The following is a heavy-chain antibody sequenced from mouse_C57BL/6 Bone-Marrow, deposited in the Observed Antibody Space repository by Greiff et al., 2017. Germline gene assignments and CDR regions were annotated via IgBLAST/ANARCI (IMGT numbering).Heavy chain of an antibody. D-gene: IGHD2-5*01. CDR2: ILPGSGST. J-gene: IGHJ1*03. CDR1: GYTFTGYW. V-gene: IGHV1-9*01. CDR3: AREGVYSNYVYWYFDV. Sequence: VKLQESGAELMKPGASVKISCKATGYTFTGYWIEWVKQRPGHGLEWLGEILPGSGSTKYNEKFKGKATFTADTSSNTAYMQLSSLTTEDSSIYYCAREGVYSNYVYWYFDVWGTGTTVTVSS.